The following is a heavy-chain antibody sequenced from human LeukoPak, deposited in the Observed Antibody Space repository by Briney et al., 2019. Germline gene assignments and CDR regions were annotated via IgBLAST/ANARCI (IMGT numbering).Heavy chain of an antibody. D-gene: IGHD6-19*01. V-gene: IGHV3-66*01. Sequence: GGSLRLSCAASGFTFSSYAMSWVRQAPGKGLEWVSIVYSGGTTYYADPVKGRFTISRDNSKNTLYLQMRSLRAEDTAVYYCVGDRWPGLGDFWGQGTTVTVSS. J-gene: IGHJ6*02. CDR3: VGDRWPGLGDF. CDR1: GFTFSSYA. CDR2: VYSGGTT.